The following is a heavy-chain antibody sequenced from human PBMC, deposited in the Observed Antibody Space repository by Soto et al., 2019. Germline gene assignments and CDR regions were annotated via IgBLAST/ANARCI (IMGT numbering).Heavy chain of an antibody. J-gene: IGHJ3*02. V-gene: IGHV4-38-2*02. CDR3: ARDIYYYDTSRAFDI. Sequence: SETLSLTCTVSGDSIRSSSYWGWIRQPPGKGLEWIGYMYHSGSTYYNPSLKSRVTISIDTSKNQFSLKLSSVIAADTAVYYCARDIYYYDTSRAFDIWGQGTMVTVSS. CDR1: GDSIRSSSY. CDR2: MYHSGST. D-gene: IGHD3-22*01.